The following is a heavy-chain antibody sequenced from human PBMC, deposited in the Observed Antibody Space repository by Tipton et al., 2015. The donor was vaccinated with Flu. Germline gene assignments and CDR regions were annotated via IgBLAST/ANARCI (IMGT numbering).Heavy chain of an antibody. CDR1: GFTVTNNY. Sequence: SLRLSCAASGFTVTNNYVTWVRQAPGKGLEWVSVIYTTGRTKSADSVKDRFTISRDISKNMVYLQMNSLRVDDTAIYYCARDMGRGYGEWDPWGQGTLVTVSS. CDR3: ARDMGRGYGEWDP. CDR2: IYTTGRT. J-gene: IGHJ5*02. D-gene: IGHD3-10*01. V-gene: IGHV3-53*01.